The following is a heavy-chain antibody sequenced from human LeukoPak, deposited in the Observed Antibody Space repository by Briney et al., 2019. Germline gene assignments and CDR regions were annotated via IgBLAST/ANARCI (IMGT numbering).Heavy chain of an antibody. Sequence: SETLSLTCTVSGGSISNYFWSWIRQPPGKGLEWIGYIYYSGSTNYNPSLKSRVTISVDTSKNQFSLKLSSVTAADTAVYYCARASYYYDSSGYPRIDAFDIWGQGTMVTVSS. CDR1: GGSISNYF. J-gene: IGHJ3*02. D-gene: IGHD3-22*01. CDR3: ARASYYYDSSGYPRIDAFDI. CDR2: IYYSGST. V-gene: IGHV4-59*01.